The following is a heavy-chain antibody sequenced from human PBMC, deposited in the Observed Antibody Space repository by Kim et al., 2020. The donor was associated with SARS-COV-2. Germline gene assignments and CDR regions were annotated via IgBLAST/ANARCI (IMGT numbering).Heavy chain of an antibody. V-gene: IGHV3-13*01. Sequence: PGSLKGRFTISRENAKNSLYLQMNSLSAGDTAVYYCARGYSSSWYWAFDIWGQGTMVTVSS. D-gene: IGHD6-13*01. J-gene: IGHJ3*02. CDR3: ARGYSSSWYWAFDI.